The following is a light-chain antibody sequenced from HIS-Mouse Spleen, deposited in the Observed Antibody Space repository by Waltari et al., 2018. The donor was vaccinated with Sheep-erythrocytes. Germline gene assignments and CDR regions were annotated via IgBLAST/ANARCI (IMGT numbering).Light chain of an antibody. CDR2: DVS. CDR1: RRDVGGYNY. V-gene: IGLV2-14*03. Sequence: QSALTQPASVSGSPGQSLTISCTGTRRDVGGYNYVPGYQQHPGKAPKLMIYDVSNRPSGVSNRFSGSKSGNTASLTISGLQAEDEADYYCSSYTSSSTLAFGGGTKLTVL. CDR3: SSYTSSSTLA. J-gene: IGLJ3*02.